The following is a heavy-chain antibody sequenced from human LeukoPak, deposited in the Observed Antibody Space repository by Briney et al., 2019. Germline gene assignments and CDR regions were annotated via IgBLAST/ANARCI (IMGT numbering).Heavy chain of an antibody. CDR1: GFTVSNNY. V-gene: IGHV3-66*01. Sequence: GGSLRLSCAASGFTVSNNYMSWVRQAPGKGLEWVSVIYSGGGTHYADSVKGRFTISRDNSKNTLSLQMNSVRAGDTAVYYCARGEDYGGNPPGWGQGPLVSVS. J-gene: IGHJ4*02. CDR3: ARGEDYGGNPPG. D-gene: IGHD4-23*01. CDR2: IYSGGGT.